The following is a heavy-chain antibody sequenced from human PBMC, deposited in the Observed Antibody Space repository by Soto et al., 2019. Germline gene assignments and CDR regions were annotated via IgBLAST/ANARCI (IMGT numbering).Heavy chain of an antibody. CDR3: ARDLDVTTVTTSFDS. D-gene: IGHD4-17*01. CDR2: ISPHNGNA. J-gene: IGHJ4*02. Sequence: QVHLVQSGPEVKKTGASVKVSCKTSGYPFTSNRLSWVRRAPGQGLEWMGWISPHNGNAKYAQKFLGRVTVTRDASTTTVYMELNSLRSGDTAVYYCARDLDVTTVTTSFDSWGQGTLVTVSS. CDR1: GYPFTSNR. V-gene: IGHV1-18*01.